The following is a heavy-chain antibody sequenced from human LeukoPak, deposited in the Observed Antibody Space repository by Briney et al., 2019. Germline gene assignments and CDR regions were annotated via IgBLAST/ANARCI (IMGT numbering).Heavy chain of an antibody. CDR2: IKEDGTAK. V-gene: IGHV3-7*01. D-gene: IGHD1-26*01. J-gene: IGHJ4*02. CDR3: ARYGSYPEAFDY. CDR1: GFIFNNYW. Sequence: PGGSLRLSCAASGFIFNNYWMTWVRQAPGKGLEWVGNIKEDGTAKYYVDSVKGRFALSRDNAKNSLYLQMNNLRAEDTAVYYCARYGSYPEAFDYWGQGTLVTVSS.